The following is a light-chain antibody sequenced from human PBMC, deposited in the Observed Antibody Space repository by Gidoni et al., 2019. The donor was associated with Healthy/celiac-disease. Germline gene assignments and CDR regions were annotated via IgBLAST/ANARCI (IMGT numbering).Light chain of an antibody. J-gene: IGKJ4*01. V-gene: IGKV1D-12*01. CDR1: QGISSW. CDR3: QQANSFPLT. Sequence: DIHLTQSPSSVSASVGDRVTITCRASQGISSWLAWYQQKPVKAPKLLSYAASSLQSGVPSRCRGSGSGTDCTLTISSRQPEDFATYYCQQANSFPLTFGGGTKVEIK. CDR2: AAS.